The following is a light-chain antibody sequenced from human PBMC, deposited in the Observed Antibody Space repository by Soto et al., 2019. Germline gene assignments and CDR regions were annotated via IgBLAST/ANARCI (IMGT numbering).Light chain of an antibody. V-gene: IGKV1-39*01. CDR2: AAT. CDR3: QQSYSTPIT. J-gene: IGKJ4*01. Sequence: DIQMTQSPSSLSASIGDTVAITCRASQDIRDNLIWYQQKPGKAPKLLMSAATNLETGAPSRFSGSGSETDFTLIISSLQAEDSATYFCQQSYSTPITFGGGTRVEIK. CDR1: QDIRDN.